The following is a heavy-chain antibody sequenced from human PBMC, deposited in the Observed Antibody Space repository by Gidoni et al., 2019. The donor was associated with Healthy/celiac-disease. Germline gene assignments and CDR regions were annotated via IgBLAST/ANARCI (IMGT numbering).Heavy chain of an antibody. V-gene: IGHV1-46*03. Sequence: QVQLVQSGAEVKKPGASVKVSCKASGYTFTSYYMHWVRQAPGQGLEWMGIINPSGGSTSYAQKFQGRVTMTRDTSTSTVYMELSSLRSEDTAVYYCARARSTAYYYYYGMDVWGQGTTVTVSS. CDR3: ARARSTAYYYYYGMDV. CDR2: INPSGGST. J-gene: IGHJ6*02. CDR1: GYTFTSYY. D-gene: IGHD4-17*01.